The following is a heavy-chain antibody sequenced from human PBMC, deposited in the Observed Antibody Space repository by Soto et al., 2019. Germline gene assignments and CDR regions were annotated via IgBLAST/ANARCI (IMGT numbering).Heavy chain of an antibody. V-gene: IGHV4-61*08. CDR2: IYYSGST. J-gene: IGHJ3*02. CDR3: ARDGVGGGYNKDDDFDI. D-gene: IGHD5-12*01. CDR1: GGSSSMRGDF. Sequence: SESLSRSFSVSGGSSSMRGDFWSWTRQHQGKGLEWIGYIYYSGSTNYNPSLKSRVTISVDTSKNQFSLKLSSVTAADTAVYYCARDGVGGGYNKDDDFDIWGQGTMVT.